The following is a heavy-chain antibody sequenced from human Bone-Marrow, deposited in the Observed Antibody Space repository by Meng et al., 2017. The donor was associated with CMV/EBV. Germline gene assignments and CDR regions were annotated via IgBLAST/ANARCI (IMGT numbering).Heavy chain of an antibody. D-gene: IGHD2-2*01. J-gene: IGHJ5*02. Sequence: ASVKVSCKASGYTFTGYYMHWVRQAPGQGLEWMGWINPNSGGTNYAQKFQGRVTMTRDTSISTAYMELSRLRSDDTAVYYCASSRYCSSTSCYLFAPWGQGTLVTVSS. V-gene: IGHV1-2*02. CDR3: ASSRYCSSTSCYLFAP. CDR1: GYTFTGYY. CDR2: INPNSGGT.